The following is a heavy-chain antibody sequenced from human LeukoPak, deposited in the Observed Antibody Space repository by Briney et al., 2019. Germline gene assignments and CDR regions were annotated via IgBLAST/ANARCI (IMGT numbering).Heavy chain of an antibody. D-gene: IGHD2-2*01. CDR3: ARAGPSGYWGSTSCLDY. CDR2: ISAYNGNK. J-gene: IGHJ4*02. V-gene: IGHV1-18*01. CDR1: GYPFTRLG. Sequence: AAVKVSRKASGYPFTRLGNSWVRPAPGQGLEWMGWISAYNGNKNYAQMLQGRVPMPTDTSTRTPYMALRRLRSDDPAVSYCARAGPSGYWGSTSCLDYWGQGTLVTVSS.